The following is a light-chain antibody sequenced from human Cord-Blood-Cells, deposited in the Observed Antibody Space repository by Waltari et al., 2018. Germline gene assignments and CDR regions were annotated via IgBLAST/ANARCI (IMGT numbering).Light chain of an antibody. Sequence: QLVLTQSPSASASLGASVKLTCTLSSGHSRYAIPCHQQQPEKGPRYLMKLNSDGSHSKGDGIPDRFSGSSSGAERYLTISSLQSEDEADYYCQTWGTGIRVFGGGTKLTVL. CDR3: QTWGTGIRV. CDR2: LNSDGSH. V-gene: IGLV4-69*01. J-gene: IGLJ3*02. CDR1: SGHSRYA.